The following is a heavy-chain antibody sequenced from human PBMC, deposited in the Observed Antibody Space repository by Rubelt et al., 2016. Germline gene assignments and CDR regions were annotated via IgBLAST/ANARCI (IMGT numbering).Heavy chain of an antibody. CDR2: TRNKANSYTT. V-gene: IGHV3-72*01. D-gene: IGHD3-22*01. J-gene: IGHJ1*01. Sequence: ESGGGLVKPGGSLRLSCAASGFIFSDHYVDWVRQAPGKGLEWVGRTRNKANSYTTEYAASVKGRFTISRDDSKNSLYLQMNSLKTEDTAVYYCTRGGGSSGSYTGFRYWGQGTLVTVSS. CDR3: TRGGGSSGSYTGFRY. CDR1: GFIFSDHY.